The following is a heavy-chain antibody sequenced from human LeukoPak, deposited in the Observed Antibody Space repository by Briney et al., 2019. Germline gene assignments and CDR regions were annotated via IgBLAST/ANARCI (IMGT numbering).Heavy chain of an antibody. CDR2: MNPNRGNT. CDR3: ARRFYDNLTGHTWYDY. CDR1: GYTFTSYD. Sequence: ASVKVSCKASGYTFTSYDINWMGQAPGQGLDGVGWMNPNRGNTGYPRTFQGKLTMTRNTSIKTDSMELRSLRSEDTAVYYCARRFYDNLTGHTWYDYWGQGTLVTVSS. J-gene: IGHJ4*02. D-gene: IGHD3-9*01. V-gene: IGHV1-8*01.